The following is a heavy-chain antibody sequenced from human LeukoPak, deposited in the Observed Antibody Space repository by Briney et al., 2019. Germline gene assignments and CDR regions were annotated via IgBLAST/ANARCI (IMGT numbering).Heavy chain of an antibody. CDR3: AKERYSSGWYQYYFDY. Sequence: PGGSLRLSCAASGFTLSSYAMSWVRQAPGKGLEWVSLISWDGGTIYYADSVKGRFTISRDNSKNSLHLEMNSLRTEDTAMYYCAKERYSSGWYQYYFDYWGQGTLVTVSS. D-gene: IGHD6-19*01. CDR2: ISWDGGTI. CDR1: GFTLSSYA. V-gene: IGHV3-43*02. J-gene: IGHJ4*02.